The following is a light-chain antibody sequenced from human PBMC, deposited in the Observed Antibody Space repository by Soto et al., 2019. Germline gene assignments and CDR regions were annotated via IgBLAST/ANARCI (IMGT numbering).Light chain of an antibody. V-gene: IGKV3-20*01. Sequence: VLTQSPGTLSLSPGASAPLSCRASQPVSSNFLAWYQQKPGQAPRLLIYGVSSRASGIPDRFFGSGSGTDFTLTINRLEPEDFAVYYCQQYANSPITFGQGTRLEVK. CDR2: GVS. J-gene: IGKJ5*01. CDR1: QPVSSNF. CDR3: QQYANSPIT.